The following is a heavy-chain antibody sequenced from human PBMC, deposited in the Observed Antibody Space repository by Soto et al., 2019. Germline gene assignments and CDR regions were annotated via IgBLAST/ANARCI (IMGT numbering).Heavy chain of an antibody. Sequence: GGSLRLSCAFTGLTFSSYAASWVRQAPGKGLEWVSGIDTSGHNTYYADSVKGRFTISRDNSNNTLFLQMNNLRAEDTAVYYCAKAVGQYLYFFNNWGQGVLVTVSS. D-gene: IGHD3-9*01. CDR3: AKAVGQYLYFFNN. J-gene: IGHJ4*02. V-gene: IGHV3-23*01. CDR1: GLTFSSYA. CDR2: IDTSGHNT.